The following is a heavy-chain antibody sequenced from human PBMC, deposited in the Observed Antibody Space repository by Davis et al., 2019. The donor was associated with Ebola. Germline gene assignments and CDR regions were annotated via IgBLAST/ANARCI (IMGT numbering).Heavy chain of an antibody. CDR1: GGTFSSYA. J-gene: IGHJ5*02. CDR2: IIPILGIA. CDR3: ARDRYSSIWLPNWFDP. V-gene: IGHV1-69*04. Sequence: SVKVSCKASGGTFSSYAISWVRQAPGQGLEWMGRIIPILGIANYAQKFQGRVTITADKSTSTAYMELSSLRSEDTAVYYCARDRYSSIWLPNWFDPWGQGTLVTVSS. D-gene: IGHD6-13*01.